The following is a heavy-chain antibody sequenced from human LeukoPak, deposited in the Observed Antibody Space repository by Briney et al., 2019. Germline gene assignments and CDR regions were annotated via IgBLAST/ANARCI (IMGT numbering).Heavy chain of an antibody. D-gene: IGHD3-22*01. V-gene: IGHV3-21*01. J-gene: IGHJ4*02. CDR2: ISTSSSYI. CDR3: ARDKSSGALGY. Sequence: GGSLRLSCAASGLTFSSYSMNWVRQAPGKGLEWVSFISTSSSYIHNADSVKGRFTISRDNAENSLYLQMNSLRAEDTAVYYCARDKSSGALGYWGQGTLVTVSS. CDR1: GLTFSSYS.